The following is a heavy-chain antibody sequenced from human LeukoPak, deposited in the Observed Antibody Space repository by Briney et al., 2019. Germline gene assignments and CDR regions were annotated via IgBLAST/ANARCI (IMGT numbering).Heavy chain of an antibody. CDR2: IYHSGST. V-gene: IGHV4-38-2*02. Sequence: SETLSLTCTVSGYSISSGYYWGWIRQPPGKGLEWIGSIYHSGSTYYNPSLKSRVTISVDTSKNQFSLKLSSVTAADTAVYYCAREAGLYNWFDPWGQGTLVTVSS. D-gene: IGHD6-19*01. J-gene: IGHJ5*02. CDR1: GYSISSGYY. CDR3: AREAGLYNWFDP.